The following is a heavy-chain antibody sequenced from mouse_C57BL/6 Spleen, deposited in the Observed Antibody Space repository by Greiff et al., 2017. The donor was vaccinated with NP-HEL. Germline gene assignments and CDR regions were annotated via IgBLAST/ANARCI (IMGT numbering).Heavy chain of an antibody. Sequence: VHLVESGAELVKPGASVKISCKASGYAFSSYWMNWVKQRPGKGLEWIGQIYPGDGDTNYNGKFKGKATLTADKSSSTAYMQLSSLTSEDSAVYFCARIYYYGSSYGWYFDVWGTGTTVTVSS. V-gene: IGHV1-80*01. CDR3: ARIYYYGSSYGWYFDV. D-gene: IGHD1-1*01. CDR1: GYAFSSYW. J-gene: IGHJ1*03. CDR2: IYPGDGDT.